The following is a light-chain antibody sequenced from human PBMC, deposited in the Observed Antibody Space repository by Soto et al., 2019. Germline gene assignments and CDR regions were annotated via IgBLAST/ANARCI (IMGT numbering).Light chain of an antibody. Sequence: IVMTQSPATLSVSPGERATLSCRASQSISSNLAWYQQKPGQAPRLLIYGGSSRATGVPARFSGSGSGTEFTLTINSRLSEDLGVYYCQQYKSWPTFGQGTKVEIK. V-gene: IGKV3-15*01. CDR2: GGS. J-gene: IGKJ1*01. CDR3: QQYKSWPT. CDR1: QSISSN.